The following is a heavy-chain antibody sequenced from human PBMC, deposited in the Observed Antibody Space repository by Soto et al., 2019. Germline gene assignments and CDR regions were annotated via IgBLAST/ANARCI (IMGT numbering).Heavy chain of an antibody. V-gene: IGHV4-61*08. Sequence: SETLSLTCSVSGDSISSGDYYWSWMRQPPGKGLQWVGHVYYSGSTNYNPSLKSRVTISVDTSKNQFSLKLRSVTAGDTAVYYCARVPVDTYMIYWSDPWGQGTLVTVAS. J-gene: IGHJ5*02. CDR1: GDSISSGDYY. D-gene: IGHD5-18*01. CDR3: ARVPVDTYMIYWSDP. CDR2: VYYSGST.